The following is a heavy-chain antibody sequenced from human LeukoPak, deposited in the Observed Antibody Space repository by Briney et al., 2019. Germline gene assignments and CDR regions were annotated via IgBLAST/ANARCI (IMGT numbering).Heavy chain of an antibody. CDR3: ARDGWNSRYYYYGMDV. D-gene: IGHD1-7*01. J-gene: IGHJ6*02. V-gene: IGHV1-69*13. CDR1: GGTFSSYA. Sequence: SVKVSCKASGGTFSSYAISWVRQAPGQGLEWMGGIIPIFGTANYAQKFQGRVTITADESTSTAYMELSGLRSEDTAVYYCARDGWNSRYYYYGMDVWGQGTTVTVSS. CDR2: IIPIFGTA.